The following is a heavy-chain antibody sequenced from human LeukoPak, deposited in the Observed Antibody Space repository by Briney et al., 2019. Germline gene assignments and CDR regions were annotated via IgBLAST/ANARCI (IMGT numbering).Heavy chain of an antibody. D-gene: IGHD3-3*01. J-gene: IGHJ6*03. CDR1: GFTFSSYA. CDR3: ARAPFWSGYYGGGYYYYYMDV. Sequence: GGSLRLSCAASGFTFSSYAMHWVRQAPGKGLEWVAVISYDGSNKYYADSVKGRFTISRDNSKNTLYLQMNSLRAEDTAVYYCARAPFWSGYYGGGYYYYYMDVWGKGTTVTVSS. CDR2: ISYDGSNK. V-gene: IGHV3-30-3*01.